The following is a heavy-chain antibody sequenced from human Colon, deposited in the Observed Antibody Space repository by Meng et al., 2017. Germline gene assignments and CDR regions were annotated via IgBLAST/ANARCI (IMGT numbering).Heavy chain of an antibody. CDR2: VHNSGST. CDR3: ARAVYDSSGYFSYYFDY. D-gene: IGHD3-22*01. V-gene: IGHV4-61*02. CDR1: GATISGGSYS. J-gene: IGHJ4*02. Sequence: QGRLPGSGPGLVNPSQTLPPTRTVSGATISGGSYSWSWVRQPAGKGLEWIGRVHNSGSTNYNPSLKSRVTISVDKSKNEVSLELTSVTAADTATYYCARAVYDSSGYFSYYFDYWGQGTLVTVSS.